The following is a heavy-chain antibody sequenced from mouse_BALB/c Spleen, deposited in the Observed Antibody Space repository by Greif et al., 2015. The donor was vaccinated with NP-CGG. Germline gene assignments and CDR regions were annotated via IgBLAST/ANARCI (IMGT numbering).Heavy chain of an antibody. CDR3: ANYRYDYYAMDY. CDR2: IYPGNVNT. V-gene: IGHV1S56*01. CDR1: GYTFTSYY. D-gene: IGHD2-14*01. J-gene: IGHJ4*01. Sequence: QVQLQHPGPELVKPGASVRISCKASGYTFTSYYIHWVKQRPGQGLEWIGWIYPGNVNTKYNEKFKGKATLTADKSSSTAYMQLSSLTSEDSAVYFCANYRYDYYAMDYWGQGTSVTVSS.